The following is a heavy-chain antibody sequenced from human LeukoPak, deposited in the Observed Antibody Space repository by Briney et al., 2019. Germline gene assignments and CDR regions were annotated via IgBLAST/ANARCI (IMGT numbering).Heavy chain of an antibody. CDR2: INPNSGGT. CDR3: ARDIAVAGAYGRMGY. V-gene: IGHV1-2*02. Sequence: ASVTVSCKASGYTFTGYYMHWVRQAPGQGLEWMGWINPNSGGTNYAQKFQGRVTMTTDTSTSTAYMELRSLRSDDTAVYYCARDIAVAGAYGRMGYWGQGTLVTVSS. CDR1: GYTFTGYY. D-gene: IGHD6-19*01. J-gene: IGHJ4*02.